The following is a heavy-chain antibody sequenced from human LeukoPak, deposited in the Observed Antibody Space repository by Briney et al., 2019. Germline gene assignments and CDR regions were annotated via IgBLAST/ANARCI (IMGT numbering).Heavy chain of an antibody. CDR2: IYYSGST. V-gene: IGHV4-39*01. Sequence: SETLSLTCTVSGGSISSSSYYWGWIRQPPGKGLEWIGSIYYSGSTYCNPSLKSRVTISVDTSKNQFSLKLSSVTAADTAVYYCASGDFDSGGYYGYGGQGPLVTVSS. CDR3: ASGDFDSGGYYGY. D-gene: IGHD3-22*01. CDR1: GGSISSSSYY. J-gene: IGHJ4*02.